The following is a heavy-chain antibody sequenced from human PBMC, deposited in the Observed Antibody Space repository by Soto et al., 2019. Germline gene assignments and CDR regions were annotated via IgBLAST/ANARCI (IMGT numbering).Heavy chain of an antibody. D-gene: IGHD5-12*01. Sequence: EVQLVESGGGLVKPGGSLRLSCAASGFTFSSYSMNWVRQAPGKGLEWVSSISSSSSYIYYADSEKGRFTISRDNAKNSLYLQMNSLRAEXTXXXXXAKREYSGQNDYWGQGTLVTVSS. J-gene: IGHJ4*02. CDR1: GFTFSSYS. CDR3: AKREYSGQNDY. V-gene: IGHV3-21*01. CDR2: ISSSSSYI.